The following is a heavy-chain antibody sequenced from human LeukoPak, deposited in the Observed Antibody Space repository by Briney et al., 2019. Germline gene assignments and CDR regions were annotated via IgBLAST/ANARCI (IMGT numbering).Heavy chain of an antibody. J-gene: IGHJ4*02. V-gene: IGHV4-59*01. CDR2: IYYNGNT. CDR3: ARGIYSGYDRSFDC. CDR1: GGSISSYY. D-gene: IGHD5-12*01. Sequence: SETLSLTCTVSGGSISSYYWIWIRQPPGKGLEWLGYIYYNGNTNYNPSLKSRVTISVDTSKSQFPLKLSSVTAADTAVYYCARGIYSGYDRSFDCWGQGTLVTVSS.